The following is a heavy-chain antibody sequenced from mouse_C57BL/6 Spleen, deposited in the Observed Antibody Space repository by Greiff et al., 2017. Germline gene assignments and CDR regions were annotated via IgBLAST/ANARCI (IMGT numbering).Heavy chain of an antibody. J-gene: IGHJ4*01. CDR2: ISSGSSTI. Sequence: EVHLVESGGGLVKPGGSLKLSCAASGFTFSDYGMHWVRQAPEKGLEWVAYISSGSSTIYYADTVKGRFTISRDNAKNTLFLQMTSLRSEDTAMYYCTRKDYGSSYEYYYAMDYWGQGTSVTVSS. V-gene: IGHV5-17*01. D-gene: IGHD1-1*01. CDR1: GFTFSDYG. CDR3: TRKDYGSSYEYYYAMDY.